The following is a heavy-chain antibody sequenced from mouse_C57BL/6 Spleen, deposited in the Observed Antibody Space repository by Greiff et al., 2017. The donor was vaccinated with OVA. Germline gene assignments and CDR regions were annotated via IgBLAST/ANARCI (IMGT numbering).Heavy chain of an antibody. V-gene: IGHV1-64*01. CDR1: GYTFTSYW. CDR2: IHPNSGST. D-gene: IGHD1-1*01. CDR3: AIDYGSSSWYFDY. J-gene: IGHJ2*01. Sequence: QVQLQQPGAELVKPGASVKLSCKASGYTFTSYWMHWVKQRPGQGLEWIGMIHPNSGSTNYNEKFKSKATLTVDKSSSTAYMQLSSLTSEDSAVYYCAIDYGSSSWYFDYWGKGTTLTVSS.